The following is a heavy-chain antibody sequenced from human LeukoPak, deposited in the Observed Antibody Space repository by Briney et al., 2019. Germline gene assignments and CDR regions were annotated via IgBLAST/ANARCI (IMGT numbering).Heavy chain of an antibody. V-gene: IGHV4-59*01. CDR2: IYSSGST. CDR1: GDSISSYY. Sequence: SETLSLTCTVSGDSISSYYWSWIRRPPGKGLEWIGYIYSSGSTNYNPSLKSRVTISVDTSKNQFSLMLSSVTAADTAVYYCARGRAVAGYHYWGQGTLVTVSS. CDR3: ARGRAVAGYHY. J-gene: IGHJ4*02. D-gene: IGHD6-19*01.